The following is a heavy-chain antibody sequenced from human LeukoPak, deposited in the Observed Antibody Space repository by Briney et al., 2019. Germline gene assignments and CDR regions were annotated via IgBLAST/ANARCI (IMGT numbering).Heavy chain of an antibody. CDR1: AYTFTSYD. V-gene: IGHV1-8*01. D-gene: IGHD6-13*01. J-gene: IGHJ4*02. Sequence: ASVKVSSKASAYTFTSYDINWVRHATRQGLEWIGWMNPNSGNTGYAQKFQGRVTMTRNTSISTAYMELSSLRSEDTAVYYCARRMSYSSSWYGKLTHERGARKGFDYWGQGTLVTVSS. CDR2: MNPNSGNT. CDR3: ARRMSYSSSWYGKLTHERGARKGFDY.